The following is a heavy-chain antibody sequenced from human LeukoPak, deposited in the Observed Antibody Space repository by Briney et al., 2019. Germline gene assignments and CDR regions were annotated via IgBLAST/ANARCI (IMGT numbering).Heavy chain of an antibody. CDR3: AKDGSAAAVTNGMDV. V-gene: IGHV3-30*18. D-gene: IGHD6-13*01. CDR1: GFTFSSYG. J-gene: IGHJ6*02. Sequence: GGSLRLSCAASGFTFSSYGMHWVRQASGKGLQWVAVISYDGSNKYYADSVKGRFTISRDNSKNTLYLQMNSLRAEDTAVYYCAKDGSAAAVTNGMDVWGQGTTVTVSS. CDR2: ISYDGSNK.